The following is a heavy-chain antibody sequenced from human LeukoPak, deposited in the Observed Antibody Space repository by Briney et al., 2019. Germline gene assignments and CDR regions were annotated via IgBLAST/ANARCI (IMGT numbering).Heavy chain of an antibody. CDR1: GYTFTTYY. CDR2: INPSSGGT. D-gene: IGHD3-10*01. Sequence: ASVKVSCKASGYTFTTYYMHWVRQAPGQGLEWMGIINPSSGGTSYAQKFQGRVTMTRDTSTRTVYMDLSSLRSEDTAVYYCARSDYSHGSDYWGQGTLVTVSS. CDR3: ARSDYSHGSDY. V-gene: IGHV1-46*01. J-gene: IGHJ4*02.